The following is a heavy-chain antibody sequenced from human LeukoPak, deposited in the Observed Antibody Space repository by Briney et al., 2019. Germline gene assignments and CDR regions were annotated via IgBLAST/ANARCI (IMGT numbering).Heavy chain of an antibody. D-gene: IGHD2-15*01. J-gene: IGHJ6*03. CDR3: ARTRSSGGSCYSCYYYYMDV. CDR2: INPNSGGT. Sequence: ASVKVSCKASGYTFTGYYMHWVRQAPGQGLEWMGWINPNSGGTNYAQKFRGRVTMTRDTSISTAYMELSRLRSDDTAVYYCARTRSSGGSCYSCYYYYMDVWGKGTTVTISS. V-gene: IGHV1-2*02. CDR1: GYTFTGYY.